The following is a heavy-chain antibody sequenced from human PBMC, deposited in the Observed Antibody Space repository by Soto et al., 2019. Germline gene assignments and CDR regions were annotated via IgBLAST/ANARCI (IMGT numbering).Heavy chain of an antibody. CDR3: ARAAYYYESSGYYPGDY. V-gene: IGHV1-18*01. CDR2: ISAYNGNT. J-gene: IGHJ4*02. Sequence: ASVKVSCKASGYTFTSYGISWVRQAPGQGLEWMGWISAYNGNTNYAQKLQGRVTMTTDTSTSTAYMELRSLRSDDTAVYYCARAAYYYESSGYYPGDYWGQGTLVTVSS. CDR1: GYTFTSYG. D-gene: IGHD3-22*01.